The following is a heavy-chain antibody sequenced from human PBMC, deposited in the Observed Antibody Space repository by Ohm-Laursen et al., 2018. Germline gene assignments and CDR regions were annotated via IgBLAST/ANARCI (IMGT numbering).Heavy chain of an antibody. J-gene: IGHJ4*02. CDR1: GFTFSDHG. V-gene: IGHV3-48*01. D-gene: IGHD2-15*01. CDR3: ARDLKWSPYYFDN. CDR2: INAYKNDL. Sequence: SLRLSCAASGFTFSDHGMNWVRQAPGKGLEWLSYINAYKNDLFYADSVKGRFTISRDNAENLLYLQMNSLRAEDTAVYYCARDLKWSPYYFDNWGQGTLVTVSS.